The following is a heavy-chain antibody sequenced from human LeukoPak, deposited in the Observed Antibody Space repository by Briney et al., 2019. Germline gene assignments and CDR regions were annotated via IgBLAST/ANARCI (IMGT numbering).Heavy chain of an antibody. V-gene: IGHV4-4*07. D-gene: IGHD2-2*01. Sequence: SETLSLTRTVSGGSISSYYWSWIRQPAGKGLEWIGRIYTSGSTNYNPSLKSRVTMSVDTSKNQFSLKLSSVTATDTAVYYCASARTTAFMDVWGKGTTVTVPS. CDR3: ASARTTAFMDV. CDR1: GGSISSYY. CDR2: IYTSGST. J-gene: IGHJ6*04.